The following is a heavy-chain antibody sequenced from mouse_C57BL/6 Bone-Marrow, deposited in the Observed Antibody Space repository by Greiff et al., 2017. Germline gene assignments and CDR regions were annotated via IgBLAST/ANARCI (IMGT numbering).Heavy chain of an antibody. D-gene: IGHD1-1*01. V-gene: IGHV1-81*01. J-gene: IGHJ3*01. CDR2: IYPRSGNT. CDR1: GYTFTSYG. Sequence: VQLQQSGAELARPGASVKLSCKASGYTFTSYGISWVKQRTGQGLEWIGEIYPRSGNTYYNEKVKGKATLTADKSSSTAYMELRSLTSEDSAVYFCASPLYGSSPAWFAYWGQGTLVTVSA. CDR3: ASPLYGSSPAWFAY.